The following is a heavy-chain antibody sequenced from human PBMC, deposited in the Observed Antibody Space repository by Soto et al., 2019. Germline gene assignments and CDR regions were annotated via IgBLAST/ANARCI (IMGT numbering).Heavy chain of an antibody. CDR1: GFTFSSYG. CDR2: IWYDGSNK. J-gene: IGHJ4*02. CDR3: ARDGSYYDIWSGPTY. Sequence: GGSLRLSCAASGFTFSSYGMHWVRQAPGKGLEWVAVIWYDGSNKYYADSVKGRFTISRDNSKNTLYLQMNSLRAEDTAVYYCARDGSYYDIWSGPTYWGQGTLVTVSS. V-gene: IGHV3-33*01. D-gene: IGHD3-3*01.